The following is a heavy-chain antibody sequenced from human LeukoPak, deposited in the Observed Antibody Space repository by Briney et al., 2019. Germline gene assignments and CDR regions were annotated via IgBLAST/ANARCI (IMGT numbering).Heavy chain of an antibody. D-gene: IGHD2-21*02. V-gene: IGHV1-18*01. Sequence: ASVKVSCKASGYTFTSYGISWVRQAPGQGLEWMGWISAYNGNTNYAQKLQGGVTMTTDTSTSTAYMELRSLRSDDTAVYYCASSGVVVVTALGAFDIWGQGTMVTVSS. CDR1: GYTFTSYG. J-gene: IGHJ3*02. CDR2: ISAYNGNT. CDR3: ASSGVVVVTALGAFDI.